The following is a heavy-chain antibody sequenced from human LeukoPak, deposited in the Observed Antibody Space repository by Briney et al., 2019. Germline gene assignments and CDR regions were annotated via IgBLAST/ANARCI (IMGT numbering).Heavy chain of an antibody. CDR3: ARDGNYYLFDY. V-gene: IGHV4-39*07. CDR1: GGSINTGTFH. CDR2: ISSSGPT. J-gene: IGHJ4*02. D-gene: IGHD1-26*01. Sequence: SETLSLTCTVSGGSINTGTFHWGWIRQPPEKGLEWIASISSSGPTYYHPSLKSRVTLSVDKSKNQFSLKLTSMTAADTAVYYCARDGNYYLFDYWGQGTLVTVSS.